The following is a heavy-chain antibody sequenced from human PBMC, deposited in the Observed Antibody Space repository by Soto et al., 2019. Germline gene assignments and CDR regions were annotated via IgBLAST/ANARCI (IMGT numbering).Heavy chain of an antibody. Sequence: ASVKVSCKASGYTFTSYGISWVRQAPGQGLEWMGWISAYNGNTTYAQKLQGRVTMTPDTSTSTDYMELRSLISDDTAVYYCGGVGEQHLVPGAFDIWGQGTMVTVSS. D-gene: IGHD1-26*01. J-gene: IGHJ3*02. CDR2: ISAYNGNT. CDR3: GGVGEQHLVPGAFDI. CDR1: GYTFTSYG. V-gene: IGHV1-18*01.